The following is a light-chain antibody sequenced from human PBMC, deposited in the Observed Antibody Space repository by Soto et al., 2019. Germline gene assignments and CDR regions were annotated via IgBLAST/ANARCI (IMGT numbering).Light chain of an antibody. CDR2: DAS. Sequence: DIQMTQSPSALSVSVGDRVIITCRASQSISSWLAWYQQKPGKAPKLLIYDASRLQSGDPSRFSGSGSGTEFTLIISSLQPDDFATYYCQQYNTDWTCGQGTKVDIK. CDR1: QSISSW. CDR3: QQYNTDWT. V-gene: IGKV1-5*01. J-gene: IGKJ1*01.